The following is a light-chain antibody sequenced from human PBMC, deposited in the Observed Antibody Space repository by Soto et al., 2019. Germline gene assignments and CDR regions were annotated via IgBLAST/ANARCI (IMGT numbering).Light chain of an antibody. Sequence: QSVLTQPPSASGSPGQSVTISCTGTSSDVGGYNYVSRYQQHPGKAPKLMIYEVSKRPSGVPDRFSGSKSGNTASLTVSGLQAEDEADYYCSSYAGSNNYVFGTGTQLTVL. CDR2: EVS. CDR1: SSDVGGYNY. V-gene: IGLV2-8*01. CDR3: SSYAGSNNYV. J-gene: IGLJ1*01.